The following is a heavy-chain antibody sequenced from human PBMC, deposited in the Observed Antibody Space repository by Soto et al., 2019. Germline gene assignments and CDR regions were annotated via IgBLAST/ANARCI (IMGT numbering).Heavy chain of an antibody. Sequence: PSETLSLTCTVSGDSISSYSWSWIRQPPGKGLERSGNLHYKGNAKYNPSLKIRDTMSVDTSKNHFSLTLISVTAADTAVYYCAREGNLGRWLQPLDFWGQGTLVTVSS. J-gene: IGHJ4*02. D-gene: IGHD5-12*01. CDR1: GDSISSYS. CDR2: LHYKGNA. CDR3: AREGNLGRWLQPLDF. V-gene: IGHV4-59*01.